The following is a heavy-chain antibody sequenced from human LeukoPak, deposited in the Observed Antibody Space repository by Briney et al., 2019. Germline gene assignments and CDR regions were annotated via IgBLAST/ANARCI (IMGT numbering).Heavy chain of an antibody. Sequence: PGGSLRLSCAASGFTLSSYWMHWVRQVPGKGLVWVSRINFDGSTTNYADSVKGRFTISRDNAKNTLYLQMNSLRAEDTAVYYCAKPQFYRELRGGFGAFDIWGQGTMVTVSS. J-gene: IGHJ3*02. V-gene: IGHV3-74*01. CDR2: INFDGSTT. D-gene: IGHD1-26*01. CDR1: GFTLSSYW. CDR3: AKPQFYRELRGGFGAFDI.